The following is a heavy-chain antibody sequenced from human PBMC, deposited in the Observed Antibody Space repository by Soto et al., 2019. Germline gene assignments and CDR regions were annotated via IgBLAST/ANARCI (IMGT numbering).Heavy chain of an antibody. CDR3: AKAVEYSSSPGDY. CDR1: GFTFSSYA. V-gene: IGHV3-30-3*01. J-gene: IGHJ4*02. Sequence: PGGSLRLSCAASGFTFSSYAMHWVRQAPGKGLEWVAVISYDGSNKYYADSVKGRFTISRDNSKNTLYLQMNSLRAEDTAVYYCAKAVEYSSSPGDYWGQGTLVTVSS. D-gene: IGHD6-6*01. CDR2: ISYDGSNK.